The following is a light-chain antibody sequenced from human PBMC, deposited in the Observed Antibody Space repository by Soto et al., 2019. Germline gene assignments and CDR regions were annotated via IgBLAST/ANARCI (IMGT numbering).Light chain of an antibody. V-gene: IGKV1-5*03. CDR1: QSISSY. Sequence: DIQMTQSPSSLSASVVDRVTITCRASQSISSYLNWYQQKPGKAPKLLIYKASRLHSGVSSRFSGSESGTEFTLTISSLKPDDFATYYCQQYQSYSRTFGQGTKVDIK. J-gene: IGKJ1*01. CDR3: QQYQSYSRT. CDR2: KAS.